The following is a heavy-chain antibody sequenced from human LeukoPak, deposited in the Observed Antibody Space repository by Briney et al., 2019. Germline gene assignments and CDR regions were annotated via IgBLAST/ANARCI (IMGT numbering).Heavy chain of an antibody. D-gene: IGHD6-19*01. Sequence: ASVKVSCKTSGFNFITYTMHWVRQAPGQRLEWMGWINAANGNTQYSQKFQGRVTITRDTSASTAYMELSSLRSEDTAVYYCARGAPIRVAVAATLDPWGQGTMVTVPS. V-gene: IGHV1-3*01. J-gene: IGHJ5*02. CDR3: ARGAPIRVAVAATLDP. CDR2: INAANGNT. CDR1: GFNFITYT.